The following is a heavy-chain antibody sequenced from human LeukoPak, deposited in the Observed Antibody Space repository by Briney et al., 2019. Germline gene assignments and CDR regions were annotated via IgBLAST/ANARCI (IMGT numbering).Heavy chain of an antibody. V-gene: IGHV4-34*01. CDR3: ARSPSYYDILTGYYNPASFDY. D-gene: IGHD3-9*01. Sequence: SETLSLTCAVYGGSFSGYYWSWIRQPPGKGLEWIGEINQSGGTNYNPSLKSRVTISVDTSKNQFSLKLSSVTAADTAVYYCARSPSYYDILTGYYNPASFDYWGQGTLVTVSS. J-gene: IGHJ4*02. CDR2: INQSGGT. CDR1: GGSFSGYY.